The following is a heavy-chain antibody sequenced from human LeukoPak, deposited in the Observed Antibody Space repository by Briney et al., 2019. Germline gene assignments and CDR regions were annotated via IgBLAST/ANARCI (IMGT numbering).Heavy chain of an antibody. V-gene: IGHV4-34*01. D-gene: IGHD3-3*01. CDR2: INHSGST. CDR3: ARDLWYYDFWSGYYGGGGWFDP. J-gene: IGHJ5*02. CDR1: GGSFSGYY. Sequence: SETLSLTCAVYGGSFSGYYWSWIRQPPGKGLEWIGEINHSGSTNYNPSLKSRVTISVDTSKNQFSLKLSSVTAADTAVYYCARDLWYYDFWSGYYGGGGWFDPWGQGTLVTVSS.